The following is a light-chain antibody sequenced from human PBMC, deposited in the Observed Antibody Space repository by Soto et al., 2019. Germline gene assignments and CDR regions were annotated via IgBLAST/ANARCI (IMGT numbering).Light chain of an antibody. CDR1: SSDVGGYNY. J-gene: IGLJ1*01. CDR3: NSHTSSGFRV. CDR2: EVS. Sequence: QSALTQPASVSGSPGQSITISCTGTSSDVGGYNYVSWYQHHPGKAPKLMIYEVSNRPSGVSNRFSGSKSGYTASLTISGLQAEDEADYYCNSHTSSGFRVFGTGTKVTVL. V-gene: IGLV2-14*01.